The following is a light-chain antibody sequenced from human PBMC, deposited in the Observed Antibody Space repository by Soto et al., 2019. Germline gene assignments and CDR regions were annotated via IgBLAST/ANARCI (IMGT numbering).Light chain of an antibody. Sequence: EIVLTQSPGTLSLSLGKRATLSCRASQSVSSSYLAWYQQKPGQAPRLLIYAASSRATGIPDRFSGSGSGKDFTLTISRLEPEDFAVYYCQKYVNLITFGGGTKVDIK. CDR3: QKYVNLIT. CDR2: AAS. J-gene: IGKJ4*01. CDR1: QSVSSSY. V-gene: IGKV3-20*01.